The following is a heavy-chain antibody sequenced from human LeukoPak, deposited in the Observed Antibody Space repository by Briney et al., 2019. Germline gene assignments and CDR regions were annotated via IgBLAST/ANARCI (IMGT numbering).Heavy chain of an antibody. V-gene: IGHV1-8*02. CDR2: MNPNSGNT. Sequence: ASVKVSCKASGYTFTSYGINWVRQATGQGLEWMGWMNPNSGNTGYAQKFQGRVTMTRNTSISTAYMELSSLRSEDTAVYYCASGGNTMIVVVTFEYFQHWGQGTLVTVSS. J-gene: IGHJ1*01. CDR3: ASGGNTMIVVVTFEYFQH. D-gene: IGHD3-22*01. CDR1: GYTFTSYG.